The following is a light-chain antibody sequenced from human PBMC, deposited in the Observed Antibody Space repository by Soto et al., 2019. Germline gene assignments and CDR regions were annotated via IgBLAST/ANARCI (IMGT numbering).Light chain of an antibody. CDR3: QQYNNCPRT. J-gene: IGKJ1*01. CDR1: QRVSSN. CDR2: GAS. Sequence: EIVMTQSPATLSVSPGERATLSCRASQRVSSNLAWYQQKPGQAPRHLIYGASTMATGIPARFSGSGSGTEFTLTISSLQSEDFAVYYFQQYNNCPRTFGQGTKVEIK. V-gene: IGKV3-15*01.